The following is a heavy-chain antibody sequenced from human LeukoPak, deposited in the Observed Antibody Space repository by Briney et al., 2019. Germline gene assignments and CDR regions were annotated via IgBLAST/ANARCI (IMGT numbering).Heavy chain of an antibody. CDR3: AADPAYYYDSSGYYHFDY. V-gene: IGHV1-58*01. Sequence: TSVTVSCKSSGFTFTSSAGQWVRQARGQRLEWIGWIVVGVGNTNYAQRFQERVTITRDMSTSPAYMELSSLRAEATAVYYCAADPAYYYDSSGYYHFDYWGQGTLVTVSS. CDR2: IVVGVGNT. J-gene: IGHJ4*02. D-gene: IGHD3-22*01. CDR1: GFTFTSSA.